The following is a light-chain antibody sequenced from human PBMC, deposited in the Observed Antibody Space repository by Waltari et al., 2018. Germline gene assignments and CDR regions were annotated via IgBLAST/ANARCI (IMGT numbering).Light chain of an antibody. Sequence: SYVLTQPPSVSVAAGQTATIACGGDDIGSKTVPWYQQMPAQAPVLVVYDETDRPSRSPERLSGSNSGNTATLTISRVEAGDEADYYCQVWDSLIDHYVFGTGTKVTVL. CDR3: QVWDSLIDHYV. V-gene: IGLV3-21*02. CDR2: DET. CDR1: DIGSKT. J-gene: IGLJ1*01.